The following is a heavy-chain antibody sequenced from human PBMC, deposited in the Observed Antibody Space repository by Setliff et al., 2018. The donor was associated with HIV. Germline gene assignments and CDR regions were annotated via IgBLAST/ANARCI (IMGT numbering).Heavy chain of an antibody. J-gene: IGHJ6*03. CDR3: ARLLDYYYMDV. CDR2: IWYDGSNK. CDR1: GFTFRTYG. V-gene: IGHV3-33*01. Sequence: GASLKISCAASGFTFRTYGMHWVRQAPGKGLEWVSVIWYDGSNKYYGDSVKGRFTISRDNSKNTLYLQMNSLRVEDTAVYYCARLLDYYYMDVWGKGTTVTVSS.